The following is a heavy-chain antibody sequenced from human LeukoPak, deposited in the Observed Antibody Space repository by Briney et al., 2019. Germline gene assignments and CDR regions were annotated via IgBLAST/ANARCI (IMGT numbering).Heavy chain of an antibody. CDR2: ISSSSGYI. J-gene: IGHJ4*02. V-gene: IGHV3-21*01. Sequence: PGGSLRLSCAASGFTLSTYSMTWFRQPPGRGLEWVSSISSSSGYIHYADSVKGRFAISRDNAKNSLYLQMNSLTATDTAVYYCARRKAGYSYFDYWGQGTLVTVSS. D-gene: IGHD5-18*01. CDR3: ARRKAGYSYFDY. CDR1: GFTLSTYS.